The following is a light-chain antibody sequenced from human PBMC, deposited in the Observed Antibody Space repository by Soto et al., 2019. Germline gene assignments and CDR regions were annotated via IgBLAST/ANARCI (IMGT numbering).Light chain of an antibody. V-gene: IGKV3-11*01. CDR3: QQRSNWPPIT. Sequence: GERATLSCRASQSVSSYLAWYQQKPGQAPRLLIYDASNRATGIPARFSGSGSGTDFTLTISSLEPEDFAVYYCQQRSNWPPITFVQGTRLEFK. J-gene: IGKJ5*01. CDR1: QSVSSY. CDR2: DAS.